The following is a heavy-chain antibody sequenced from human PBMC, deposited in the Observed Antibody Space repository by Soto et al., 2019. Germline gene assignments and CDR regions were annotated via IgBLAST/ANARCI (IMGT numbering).Heavy chain of an antibody. V-gene: IGHV4-30-4*01. J-gene: IGHJ3*02. Sequence: SETRSLSYTVSGGSISNGDYYWSWIRQPPGKGLEWIGYIYYSGSTYYNPSLKSRVTISVDTSKNQFSLKLSSVTAADTAVYYCVRVYYYDSSGYYSPGEAFDIWGQGTMVTVSS. CDR3: VRVYYYDSSGYYSPGEAFDI. D-gene: IGHD3-22*01. CDR1: GGSISNGDYY. CDR2: IYYSGST.